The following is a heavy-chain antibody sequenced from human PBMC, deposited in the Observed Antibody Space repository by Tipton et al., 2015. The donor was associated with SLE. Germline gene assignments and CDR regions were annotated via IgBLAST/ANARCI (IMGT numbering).Heavy chain of an antibody. CDR2: INHSGSI. CDR1: GGSFSGYY. CDR3: ARLGEYSSF. J-gene: IGHJ4*02. Sequence: TLSLTCAVYGGSFSGYYWSWIRQPPGKGLEWIGEINHSGSINYNPSLKSRVTISVDTSKNQFSLKLSSVTAADTAVYYCARLGEYSSFWGQGTLVTVSS. D-gene: IGHD6-6*01. V-gene: IGHV4-34*01.